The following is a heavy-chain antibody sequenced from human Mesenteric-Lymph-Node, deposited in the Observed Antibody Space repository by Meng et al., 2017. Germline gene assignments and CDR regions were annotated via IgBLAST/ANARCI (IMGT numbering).Heavy chain of an antibody. D-gene: IGHD1-1*01. CDR1: GYTFRNDP. CDR2: INPGNGNT. J-gene: IGHJ4*02. V-gene: IGHV1-3*01. CDR3: AKEGEYMNNFDY. Sequence: QVQLVQSGAEVKKPGASVRVPCKTAGYTFRNDPLHWVRQAPGQRLEWMGWINPGNGNTKYSQRFQGRISINSDSSATAYMELSSLTSEDTAVYYCAKEGEYMNNFDYWGQGTLVTVSS.